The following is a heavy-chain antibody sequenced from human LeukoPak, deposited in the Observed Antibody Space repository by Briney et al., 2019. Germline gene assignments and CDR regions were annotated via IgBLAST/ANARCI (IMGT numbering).Heavy chain of an antibody. CDR3: ARGPRDPTEFCSGGRCAPTYEL. Sequence: PGGSLRLSCVVSGFTFNIYEMNWVRQAPGKGLEWVSYISSSGRTTYYADSVKGRFTISRDNAKNSLYLQMNSLRVDDTAVYYCARGPRDPTEFCSGGRCAPTYELWGQGTLVTVSS. J-gene: IGHJ4*02. D-gene: IGHD2-15*01. CDR2: ISSSGRTT. CDR1: GFTFNIYE. V-gene: IGHV3-48*03.